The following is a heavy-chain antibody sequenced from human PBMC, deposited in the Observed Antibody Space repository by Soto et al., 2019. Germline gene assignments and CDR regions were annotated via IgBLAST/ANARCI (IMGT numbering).Heavy chain of an antibody. D-gene: IGHD2-15*01. CDR1: GLTVSSNY. CDR3: AREAETFDC. J-gene: IGHJ4*02. CDR2: IYSGGSA. V-gene: IGHV3-66*01. Sequence: EVQLVESGGGLVQPGGSLRLSCVVSGLTVSSNYMSWVRQAPGKGLEWVSVIYSGGSAYYADSVKGRFTISRDNSKNTLYLQMNNLRAEDTAVYYCAREAETFDCWGQGTLVTVSS.